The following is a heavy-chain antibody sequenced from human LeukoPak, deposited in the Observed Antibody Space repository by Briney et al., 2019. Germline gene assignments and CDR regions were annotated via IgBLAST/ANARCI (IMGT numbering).Heavy chain of an antibody. CDR2: IIPIFGTA. CDR3: AREDYYDSSGYSLFYY. V-gene: IGHV1-69*05. Sequence: SVKVSCKASGGTFSSYAISWVRQAPGQGLEWMGGIIPIFGTANYAQKFQGRVTITTDESTSTAYMELSSLRSEDTAVYYCAREDYYDSSGYSLFYYWGQGTLVTVSS. J-gene: IGHJ4*02. CDR1: GGTFSSYA. D-gene: IGHD3-22*01.